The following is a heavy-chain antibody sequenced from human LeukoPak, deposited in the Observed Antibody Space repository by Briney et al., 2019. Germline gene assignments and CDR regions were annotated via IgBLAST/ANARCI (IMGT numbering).Heavy chain of an antibody. J-gene: IGHJ4*02. V-gene: IGHV3-23*01. CDR2: ISGSSDST. CDR3: AREKQQRGFDY. Sequence: PGGSLRLSCAASGFTFSSYALTWVRQAPGKGLEWVSAISGSSDSTLFADSVKGRFTISRDNAENTLYLQMNTLRADDTAVYYCAREKQQRGFDYWGQGTLVTVSS. CDR1: GFTFSSYA. D-gene: IGHD6-13*01.